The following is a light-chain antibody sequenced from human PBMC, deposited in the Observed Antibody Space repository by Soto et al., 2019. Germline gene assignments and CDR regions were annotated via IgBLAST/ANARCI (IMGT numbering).Light chain of an antibody. J-gene: IGLJ1*01. V-gene: IGLV2-8*01. CDR2: DVS. CDR1: SSDVGGYNY. CDR3: SSYAGTNNYV. Sequence: QSALTQPPSASGSPGQSVTISCTGTSSDVGGYNYVSWYQQHPGKAPKLMIYDVSKRPSGVPDRFSGSKSGKPASLTVSGLHAGDEANDNSSSYAGTNNYVFGTGTKVTV.